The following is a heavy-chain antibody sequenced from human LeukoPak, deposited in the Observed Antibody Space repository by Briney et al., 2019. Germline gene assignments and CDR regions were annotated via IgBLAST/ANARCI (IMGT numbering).Heavy chain of an antibody. Sequence: RASVKVSCKASGGTFSSYIISWVRQAPGQGLEWMGRIIPILGIANYAQKFQGRVTITADKSTSTAYMELSSLRSEDTAVYYGARLPDIVVVPAALGSWGQGTLVTVSS. D-gene: IGHD2-2*01. CDR3: ARLPDIVVVPAALGS. V-gene: IGHV1-69*02. CDR2: IIPILGIA. CDR1: GGTFSSYI. J-gene: IGHJ4*02.